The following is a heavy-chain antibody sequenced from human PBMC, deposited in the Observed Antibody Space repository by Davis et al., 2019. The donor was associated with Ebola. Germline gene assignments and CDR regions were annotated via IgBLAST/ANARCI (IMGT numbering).Heavy chain of an antibody. D-gene: IGHD6-6*01. J-gene: IGHJ4*02. CDR1: GGSISSSTYY. Sequence: SETLSLTCAVSGGSISSSTYYWGWIRQPPGKGLEWIGSIYYRGSTYYNPSLKSRVTISVDTSKNQFSLKVNSVTAADTTLYYCARLSGIESRPQIDYWGQGTLVTVSS. V-gene: IGHV4-39*01. CDR3: ARLSGIESRPQIDY. CDR2: IYYRGST.